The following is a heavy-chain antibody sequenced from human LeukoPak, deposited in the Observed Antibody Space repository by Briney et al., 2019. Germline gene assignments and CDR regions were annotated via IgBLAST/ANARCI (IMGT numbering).Heavy chain of an antibody. CDR1: GFTFSTYD. D-gene: IGHD1-26*01. J-gene: IGHJ5*02. CDR3: ARDGEVGVGRWLDP. V-gene: IGHV3-23*01. CDR2: ISGSGGST. Sequence: GGSLRLSCAASGFTFSTYDMSWVRQAPGKGLEWVSAISGSGGSTYYADSVKGRFTFSRDNAKNSLSLQMNSPRAEDTAVYYCARDGEVGVGRWLDPWGQGTLVTVSS.